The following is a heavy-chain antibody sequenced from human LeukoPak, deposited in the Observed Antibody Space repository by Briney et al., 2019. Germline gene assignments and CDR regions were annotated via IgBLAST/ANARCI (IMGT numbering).Heavy chain of an antibody. Sequence: PQTMSLTSIVSAGSISSYSWSWIRQLDGEGMEWNGRTYTSGSPTYNPSRKSRVTMSVDTSKNQFSLKLSSVTAADTAVYYCAIDVRFGEYGGNCFDPWGQGTLVTVSS. V-gene: IGHV4-4*07. CDR1: AGSISSYS. D-gene: IGHD3-10*01. CDR3: AIDVRFGEYGGNCFDP. J-gene: IGHJ5*02. CDR2: TYTSGSP.